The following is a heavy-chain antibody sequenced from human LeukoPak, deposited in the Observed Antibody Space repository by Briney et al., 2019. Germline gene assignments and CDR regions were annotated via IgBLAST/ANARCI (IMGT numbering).Heavy chain of an antibody. Sequence: GGSLRLSCVASGSTFSRYWMNWVRQAPGKGLEWVANINQDGSEKNYVDSVKGRFTISRDNAKNSLYLQMNSLRAEDTAVYYCASDYDSGYWGQGTLVTVSS. D-gene: IGHD5-12*01. CDR1: GSTFSRYW. V-gene: IGHV3-7*01. J-gene: IGHJ4*02. CDR2: INQDGSEK. CDR3: ASDYDSGY.